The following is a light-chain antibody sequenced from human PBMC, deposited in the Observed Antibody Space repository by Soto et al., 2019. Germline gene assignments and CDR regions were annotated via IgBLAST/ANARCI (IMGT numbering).Light chain of an antibody. J-gene: IGLJ2*01. V-gene: IGLV2-14*03. Sequence: QSALTQPASVSGSPGQSITISCTGTSSDIGGYNYVSWYQQHPGKAPKLMTYDDSDRPSGVSNRFSGSKSGNTASLTISGLQAEDEADYYCASYASSNTVLFGGGTKVTV. CDR3: ASYASSNTVL. CDR1: SSDIGGYNY. CDR2: DDS.